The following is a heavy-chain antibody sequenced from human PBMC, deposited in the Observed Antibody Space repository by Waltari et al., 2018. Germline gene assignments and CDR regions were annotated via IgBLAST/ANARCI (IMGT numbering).Heavy chain of an antibody. CDR2: IYYSGRT. CDR3: ARQYPDSGWQELDY. J-gene: IGHJ4*02. V-gene: IGHV4-39*01. Sequence: QLQLQESGPGLVKPSETLSLTCTVSGGSISSSSYYWGWTRQPPGKGLEWIGSIYYSGRTYYNPSLKSRVTISVDTSKNQFSLKLSSVTAADTAVYYCARQYPDSGWQELDYWGQGTLVTVSS. D-gene: IGHD6-19*01. CDR1: GGSISSSSYY.